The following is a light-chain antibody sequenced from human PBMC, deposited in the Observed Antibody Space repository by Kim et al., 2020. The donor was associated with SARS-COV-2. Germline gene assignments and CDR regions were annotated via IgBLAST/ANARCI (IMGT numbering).Light chain of an antibody. CDR2: DVS. CDR3: CSYAGPDTWV. CDR1: SSDVHDFDD. Sequence: GQSVTISCTATSSDVHDFDDVSWYQQRPGKAPQLMIFDVSVRPSGVPDRFSGSKSGYTASLTISGLQADDEAYYYCCSYAGPDTWVFGGGTQLTVL. J-gene: IGLJ3*02. V-gene: IGLV2-11*03.